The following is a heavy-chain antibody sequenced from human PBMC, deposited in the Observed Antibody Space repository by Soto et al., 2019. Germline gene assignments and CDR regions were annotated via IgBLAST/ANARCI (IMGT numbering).Heavy chain of an antibody. CDR1: GFSLSTNGLG. CDR3: AREGAIVPRFFDP. Sequence: QITLKESGPALVKPTEPLTLMCTLSGFSLSTNGLGVGWIRQPPGKALEWLALIYWNDDKRYSPSLQSRLTLNKDTSKNQVVLTMTNLHPVDTATYYCAREGAIVPRFFDPWGQGTLVTVSS. V-gene: IGHV2-5*01. CDR2: IYWNDDK. J-gene: IGHJ5*02. D-gene: IGHD1-26*01.